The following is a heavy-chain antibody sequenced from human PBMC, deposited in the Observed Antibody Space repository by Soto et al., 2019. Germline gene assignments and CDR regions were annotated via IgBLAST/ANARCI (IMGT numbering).Heavy chain of an antibody. CDR3: VPDAVGIAAKGS. V-gene: IGHV3-21*01. J-gene: IGHJ5*02. Sequence: EVQLVESGGGLVKPGGSLRLSCAASGFTFSTYSMNWVRQTPGKGLAWVSSISSSSSHTQYAASVKGRFTVSRDNAKNSLYLQMNSLRAEDTAVYYCVPDAVGIAAKGSWGQGTLVTVSS. D-gene: IGHD2-15*01. CDR2: ISSSSSHT. CDR1: GFTFSTYS.